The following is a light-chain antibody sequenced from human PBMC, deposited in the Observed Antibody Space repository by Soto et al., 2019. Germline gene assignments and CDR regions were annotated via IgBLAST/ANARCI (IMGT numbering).Light chain of an antibody. V-gene: IGKV3-15*01. Sequence: ETVMTQSPATLSVSPGERVTLSCRASQSINSNLAWYQQRPGQAPRVLIYDASTRATAVRARFSGSGSGTEFTLTISSLQSEDFAVYYCQQYNNWPPDYTFGQGTKLEIK. CDR3: QQYNNWPPDYT. J-gene: IGKJ2*01. CDR1: QSINSN. CDR2: DAS.